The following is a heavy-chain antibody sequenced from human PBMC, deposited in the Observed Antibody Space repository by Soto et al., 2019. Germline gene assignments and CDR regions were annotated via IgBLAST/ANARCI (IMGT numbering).Heavy chain of an antibody. CDR3: ARHSRYYYGSGSYYKEDWFDP. Sequence: SETLSLTCTVSGGSISSYYWSWIRQPPGKGLEWIGYIYYSGSTNYNPTLKSRVTISVDTSKNQFSLKLSSVTAADTAVYYCARHSRYYYGSGSYYKEDWFDPWGQGTLVTVSS. D-gene: IGHD3-10*01. V-gene: IGHV4-59*08. CDR1: GGSISSYY. J-gene: IGHJ5*02. CDR2: IYYSGST.